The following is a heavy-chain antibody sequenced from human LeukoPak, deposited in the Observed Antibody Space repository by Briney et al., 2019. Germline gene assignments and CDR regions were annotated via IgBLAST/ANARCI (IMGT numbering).Heavy chain of an antibody. Sequence: GGSLRLSCAASGFTFSTYAMTWVRQAPGRGLEWVARIKEDGSDTYYVDSVKGRFTISRDKAKKTVYLQMNSLRIEDTAVYYCAREWWYLDYWGQGTLVTVSS. J-gene: IGHJ4*02. CDR2: IKEDGSDT. D-gene: IGHD2-15*01. V-gene: IGHV3-7*05. CDR1: GFTFSTYA. CDR3: AREWWYLDY.